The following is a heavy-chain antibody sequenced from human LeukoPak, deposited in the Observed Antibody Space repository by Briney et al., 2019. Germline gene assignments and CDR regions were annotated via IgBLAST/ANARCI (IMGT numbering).Heavy chain of an antibody. J-gene: IGHJ6*04. Sequence: QSGGSLRLSCAASGFSFSDYSINWVHQAPGKGLEWVSFISSGSSTIDYSDSVKGRFTISRDNAKNSVYLQMNSLRAEDTAVYYCARVYRNEEDFWTPNNYMDVWGKGTTVTVSS. CDR3: ARVYRNEEDFWTPNNYMDV. D-gene: IGHD3/OR15-3a*01. CDR1: GFSFSDYS. CDR2: ISSGSSTI. V-gene: IGHV3-48*01.